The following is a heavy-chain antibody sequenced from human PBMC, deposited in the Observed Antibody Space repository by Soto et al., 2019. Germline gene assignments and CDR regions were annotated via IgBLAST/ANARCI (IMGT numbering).Heavy chain of an antibody. CDR2: ISGSGGET. CDR1: GFTFSTYA. Sequence: GGSLRLSCAASGFTFSTYAMNWVRQAPGKGLEWVSGISGSGGETYDADSVKGRFTISRDNSRNTLYLQMNSLRAEDTAVYYCARRHTSGLFLDYWGQGALVTVSS. J-gene: IGHJ4*02. D-gene: IGHD6-25*01. V-gene: IGHV3-23*01. CDR3: ARRHTSGLFLDY.